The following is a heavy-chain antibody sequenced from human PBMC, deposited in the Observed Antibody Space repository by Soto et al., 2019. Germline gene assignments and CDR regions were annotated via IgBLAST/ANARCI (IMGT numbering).Heavy chain of an antibody. V-gene: IGHV3-7*03. J-gene: IGHJ6*02. CDR1: GFTFSSYW. Sequence: EVQLVESGGGLVQPGGSLRLSCAASGFTFSSYWMSWVRQAPGKGLEWVANIKQDGSEKYYVDSVQGRFTLSRDNAKNSLYLQMNSLRAEDTAEYYCARDVELRLRPTIDYYSYGMDVWGQGTTVTVSS. CDR2: IKQDGSEK. D-gene: IGHD4-17*01. CDR3: ARDVELRLRPTIDYYSYGMDV.